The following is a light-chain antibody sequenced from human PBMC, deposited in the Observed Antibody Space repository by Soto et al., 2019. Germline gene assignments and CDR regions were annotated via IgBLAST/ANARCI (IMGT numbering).Light chain of an antibody. Sequence: QSVLTQPASVSGSPGQSITISCTGTSSDVGGYNYVSWYQQHPGKAPKLMIYDVSNRPSGVANRFYGYKSGNTASLTISGLKAEDEADYYCSSYTSSSTLYVFGTGTKLTVL. CDR1: SSDVGGYNY. CDR3: SSYTSSSTLYV. V-gene: IGLV2-14*03. J-gene: IGLJ1*01. CDR2: DVS.